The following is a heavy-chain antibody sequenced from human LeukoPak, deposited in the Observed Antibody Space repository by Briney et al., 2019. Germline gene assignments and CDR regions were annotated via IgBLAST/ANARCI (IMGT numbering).Heavy chain of an antibody. CDR2: ISSYNGNT. D-gene: IGHD3-10*01. CDR1: GYTVTTYD. V-gene: IGHV1-18*01. Sequence: ASVKVSCKTSGYTVTTYDINWVRQAPGQGLEWMGWISSYNGNTNYAQKLQGRVTMTTDTSTSTAYMELRSLRSDDTAVYYCVRAGSYYNLAYAADNWGQGSLVTVSS. J-gene: IGHJ4*02. CDR3: VRAGSYYNLAYAADN.